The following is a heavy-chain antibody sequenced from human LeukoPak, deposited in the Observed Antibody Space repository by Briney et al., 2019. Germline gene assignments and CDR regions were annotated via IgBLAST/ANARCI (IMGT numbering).Heavy chain of an antibody. CDR2: INPNSGST. CDR3: AKDISNWFDP. Sequence: ASVPVSRMASGYTFTGYYMHWVRQAPGQGLEWMGWINPNSGSTNYAQKFQGGVTMTRDTSISTAYMELSRLRSDDTAVYYCAKDISNWFDPWGQGTLGTVSS. CDR1: GYTFTGYY. J-gene: IGHJ5*02. V-gene: IGHV1-2*02.